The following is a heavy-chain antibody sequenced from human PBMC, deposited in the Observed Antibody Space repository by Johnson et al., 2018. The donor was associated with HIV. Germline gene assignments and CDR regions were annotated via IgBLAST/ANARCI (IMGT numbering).Heavy chain of an antibody. V-gene: IGHV3-30-3*01. J-gene: IGHJ3*02. CDR1: GFTFSSYA. Sequence: QVQLVESGGGVVQPGRSLSLSCVASGFTFSSYAMHWVRQAPGKGLEWVAVISYDGSNEYYADSVKGRFTISRDNAKHSLYLQMNSLRAEDTALYYCARTLKWELGLPDWDSFDIWGQGTMVTVSS. D-gene: IGHD1-26*01. CDR2: ISYDGSNE. CDR3: ARTLKWELGLPDWDSFDI.